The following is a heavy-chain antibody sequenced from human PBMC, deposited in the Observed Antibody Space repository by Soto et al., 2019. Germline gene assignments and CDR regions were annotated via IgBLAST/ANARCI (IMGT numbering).Heavy chain of an antibody. V-gene: IGHV6-1*01. CDR2: TYYRSKWYN. Sequence: SQTLSLTCASSGDSVSSNSAAWNWIRQSPSRGLEWLGRTYYRSKWYNDYAVSVKSRITINPDTSKNQFSLQLNSVTPEDTAVYYCARETAYSSGWNYYHSYGMDVWGQGTTVTVSS. CDR1: GDSVSSNSAA. D-gene: IGHD6-19*01. J-gene: IGHJ6*02. CDR3: ARETAYSSGWNYYHSYGMDV.